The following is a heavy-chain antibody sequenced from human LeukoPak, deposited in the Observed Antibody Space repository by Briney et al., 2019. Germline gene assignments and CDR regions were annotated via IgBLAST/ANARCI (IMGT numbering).Heavy chain of an antibody. Sequence: SETLSFTCRVYGGSFSGYFWIWFRQPPGKGLEWIGEVNHSGSTNYKSSLRRRAIISVDTSKNQFSLKLTSVTAADTAIYFCAKYRYGYRGMDSWGQGTQVTVSS. CDR1: GGSFSGYF. CDR3: AKYRYGYRGMDS. V-gene: IGHV4-34*01. CDR2: VNHSGST. J-gene: IGHJ4*02. D-gene: IGHD5-18*01.